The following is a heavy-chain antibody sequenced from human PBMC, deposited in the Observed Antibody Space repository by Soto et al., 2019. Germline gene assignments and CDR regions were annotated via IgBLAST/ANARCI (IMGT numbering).Heavy chain of an antibody. Sequence: EVHLVESGGGLVPRGGSRSPSFAASGCTFSTNWMPWVRRVPGRGLARDSRINAAGCITDYVDSVKGRFTISRDNAKNTLYLQMNSLRVEDTAVYYCAREGEGFWGKGTLVPVSS. CDR1: GCTFSTNW. J-gene: IGHJ4*02. CDR2: INAAGCIT. V-gene: IGHV3-74*01. CDR3: AREGEGF. D-gene: IGHD2-21*01.